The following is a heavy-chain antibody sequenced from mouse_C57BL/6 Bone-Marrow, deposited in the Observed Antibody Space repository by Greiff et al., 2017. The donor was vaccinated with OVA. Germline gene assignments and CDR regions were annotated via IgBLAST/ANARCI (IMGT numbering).Heavy chain of an antibody. CDR1: GFNIKNTY. CDR2: FYPANGST. J-gene: IGHJ4*01. V-gene: IGHV14-3*01. Sequence: EVQLQQSVAELVRPGASVKLSCTASGFNIKNTYMHWVKQRPEQGLEWIGRFYPANGSTKYAPKFQGKATLTADTSSNTAYLQLSRLTSEDTAISYCAGWGAYYAMDYWGQGTTVTVSS. CDR3: AGWGAYYAMDY.